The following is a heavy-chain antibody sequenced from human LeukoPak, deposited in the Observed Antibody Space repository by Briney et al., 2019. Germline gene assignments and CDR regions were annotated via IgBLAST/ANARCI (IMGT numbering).Heavy chain of an antibody. Sequence: SETLSLTCAVYGGSFSGYYWSWIRQPPGKGLEWIGEINHSGSTNYNPSLKSRVTISVDTSENQFSLKLSSVTAADTAVYYCARETPAGYFDYWGQGTLVTVSS. D-gene: IGHD6-19*01. CDR1: GGSFSGYY. J-gene: IGHJ4*02. CDR3: ARETPAGYFDY. V-gene: IGHV4-34*01. CDR2: INHSGST.